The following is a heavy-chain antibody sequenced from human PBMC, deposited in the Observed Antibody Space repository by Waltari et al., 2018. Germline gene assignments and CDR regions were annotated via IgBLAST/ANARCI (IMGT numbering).Heavy chain of an antibody. V-gene: IGHV4-39*07. CDR3: ARDGLGRYYYDSSGYYSLPNYYYGMDV. J-gene: IGHJ6*02. Sequence: QLQLQESGPGLVKPSETLSLPCTFSGASISSSSSYWAWIRQPPGKGLEWFGIIYYSGSTYYNPSLKSRVTISVDTSKNQFSLKLSAVTAADTAVYYCARDGLGRYYYDSSGYYSLPNYYYGMDVWGQGTTVTVSS. CDR1: GASISSSSSY. D-gene: IGHD3-22*01. CDR2: IYYSGST.